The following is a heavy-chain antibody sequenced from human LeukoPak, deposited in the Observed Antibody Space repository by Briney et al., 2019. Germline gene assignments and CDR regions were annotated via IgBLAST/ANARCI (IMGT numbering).Heavy chain of an antibody. Sequence: ASVKVSCKASGYTFTSYGISWVRQAPGQGLEWMGIINPSGGSTSYAQKFQGRVTMTRDTSTSTVYMELSSLRSEDTAVYYCARQRFPGRAGWFDPWGQGTLVTVSS. CDR2: INPSGGST. CDR1: GYTFTSYG. V-gene: IGHV1-46*01. CDR3: ARQRFPGRAGWFDP. D-gene: IGHD3-3*01. J-gene: IGHJ5*02.